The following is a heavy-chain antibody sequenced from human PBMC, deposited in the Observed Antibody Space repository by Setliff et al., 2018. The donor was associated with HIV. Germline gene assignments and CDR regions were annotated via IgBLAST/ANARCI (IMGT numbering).Heavy chain of an antibody. Sequence: ASVKVSCAASGFTFSSYWMHWVRQAPGKGLVWVSRINSDGSSTSYADSVKGRFTISRDNAKNTLYLQMNSLRAEDTAVYYCALAGRAVYYWGQGTLVTVSS. D-gene: IGHD6-19*01. CDR1: GFTFSSYW. J-gene: IGHJ4*02. V-gene: IGHV3-74*01. CDR2: INSDGSST. CDR3: ALAGRAVYY.